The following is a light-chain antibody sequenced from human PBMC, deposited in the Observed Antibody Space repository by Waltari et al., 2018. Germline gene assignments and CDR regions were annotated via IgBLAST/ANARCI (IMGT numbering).Light chain of an antibody. CDR3: CSYGGSFTWI. CDR1: SSDIGGYNL. J-gene: IGLJ2*01. Sequence: QSALTQPDSVSGSPGQWITISCTGTSSDIGGYNLVSWYQQPPGNAPKLMIYDFNKRPSGVSNRFSGSKSGNTASLTISGLQTEDEADYYCCSYGGSFTWIFGGGTKLTVL. CDR2: DFN. V-gene: IGLV2-23*02.